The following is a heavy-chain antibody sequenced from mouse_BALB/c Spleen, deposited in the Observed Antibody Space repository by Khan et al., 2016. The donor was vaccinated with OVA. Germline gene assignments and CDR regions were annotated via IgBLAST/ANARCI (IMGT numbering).Heavy chain of an antibody. CDR3: ARQPYFHYYVMDY. J-gene: IGHJ4*01. D-gene: IGHD2-10*01. CDR2: IWSDGTT. V-gene: IGHV2-6-1*01. CDR1: GFSLTNYG. Sequence: QVQLKESGPGLVAPSQSLSITCTISGFSLTNYGVHWVRQPPGKGLEWLVVIWSDGTTTYDSALKSRLTISKDNPKSQVFLKMDSLQTDDTAMYYCARQPYFHYYVMDYWGQGTSVTVSS.